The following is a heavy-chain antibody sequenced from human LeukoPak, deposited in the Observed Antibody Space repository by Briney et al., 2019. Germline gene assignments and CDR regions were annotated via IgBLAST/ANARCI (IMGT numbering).Heavy chain of an antibody. CDR1: GYTLTELS. Sequence: ASVKVSCKVSGYTLTELSMHWVRQAPGKGLEWMGGFDPEDGETIYAQKFQGRVTVTTDTSTSTAYMELRSLRSDDTAVYYCAREREYYFDYWGQGTLVTVSS. CDR2: FDPEDGET. J-gene: IGHJ4*02. V-gene: IGHV1-24*01. CDR3: AREREYYFDY.